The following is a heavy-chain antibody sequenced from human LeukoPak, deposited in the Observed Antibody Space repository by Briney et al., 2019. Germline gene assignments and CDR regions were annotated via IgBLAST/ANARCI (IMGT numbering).Heavy chain of an antibody. J-gene: IGHJ6*02. CDR2: IYYSGTT. CDR1: GGSMSSYY. D-gene: IGHD3-3*01. CDR3: ARGVASYDFWSGAENYYYGMDV. V-gene: IGHV4-59*12. Sequence: SEALSLTCTVSGGSMSSYYWSWIRQPPGKGLEWIGYIYYSGTTNYNPSLKSRVTISVDTSKNQFSLKLSSVTAADTAVYYCARGVASYDFWSGAENYYYGMDVWGQGTTVTVSS.